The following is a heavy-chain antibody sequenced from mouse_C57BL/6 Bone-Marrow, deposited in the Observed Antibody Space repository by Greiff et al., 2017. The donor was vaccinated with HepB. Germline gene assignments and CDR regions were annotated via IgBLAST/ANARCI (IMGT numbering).Heavy chain of an antibody. CDR3: ARGEVYYDYPWYFDV. J-gene: IGHJ1*03. CDR1: GYTFTSYW. V-gene: IGHV1-69*01. D-gene: IGHD2-4*01. Sequence: QVQLQQSGAELVMPGASVKLSCKASGYTFTSYWMHWVKQRPGQGLEWIGEIDPSDSYTNYNQKFKGKSTLTVDKSSSTAYMQLSSLTSEDSAVYYCARGEVYYDYPWYFDVWGTGTTVTVSS. CDR2: IDPSDSYT.